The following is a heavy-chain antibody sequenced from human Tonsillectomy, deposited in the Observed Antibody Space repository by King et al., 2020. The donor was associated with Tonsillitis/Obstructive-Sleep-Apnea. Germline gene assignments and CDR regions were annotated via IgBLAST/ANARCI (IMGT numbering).Heavy chain of an antibody. D-gene: IGHD3-3*01. Sequence: QLVQSGGGLVKPGGSLRLSCAASGFTFSDYYMNWIRQAPGKGLEWVSYISSSNTYTNYADFLKGRFTISRDNANNSLYLQMNSRRAEDTAVYYCVRDPRPVEWLLIPDAFDIWGQGTMVTVSS. CDR3: VRDPRPVEWLLIPDAFDI. CDR2: ISSSNTYT. CDR1: GFTFSDYY. V-gene: IGHV3-11*05. J-gene: IGHJ3*02.